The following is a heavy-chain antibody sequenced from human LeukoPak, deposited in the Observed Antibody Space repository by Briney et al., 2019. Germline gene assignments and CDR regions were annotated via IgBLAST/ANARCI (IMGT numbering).Heavy chain of an antibody. CDR1: GGSISSYY. J-gene: IGHJ4*02. Sequence: SETLSLTCTVSGGSISSYYWSWIRQPPGKGLEWIGYIYYSGSTNYNPSLRSRVTISVDTSKNQFSLKLSSVTAADTAVYYCARGARDGYYHWGQGTLVTVSS. V-gene: IGHV4-59*01. D-gene: IGHD5-24*01. CDR2: IYYSGST. CDR3: ARGARDGYYH.